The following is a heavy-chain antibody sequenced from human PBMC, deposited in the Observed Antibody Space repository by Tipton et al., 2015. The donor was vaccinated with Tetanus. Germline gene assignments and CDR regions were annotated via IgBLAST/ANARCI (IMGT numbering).Heavy chain of an antibody. Sequence: LRLSCTVSGGSIRGHFWSWIRQPAGKGLEWIGRLHSSGDTTYNPSLKSRVTMSVDTSKNQFSLQLSSVTAADTATYYCARGPKHWLTAGQVYWGQGTLVTVSS. CDR2: LHSSGDT. CDR3: ARGPKHWLTAGQVY. CDR1: GGSIRGHF. D-gene: IGHD6-19*01. V-gene: IGHV4-4*07. J-gene: IGHJ4*02.